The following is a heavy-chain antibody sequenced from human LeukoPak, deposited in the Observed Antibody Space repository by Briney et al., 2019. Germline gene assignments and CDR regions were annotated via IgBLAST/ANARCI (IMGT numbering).Heavy chain of an antibody. CDR1: GGSISSGGYS. V-gene: IGHV4-30-2*01. Sequence: SETLSLTCAVSGGSISSGGYSWSWIRQPPGKGLEWIGYIYHSGSTYYNPSLKSRVTISVDRSKNQFSLKLSSVTAADTAVYYCARNTFNWNSFDIWGHGTMVTVSS. D-gene: IGHD1-7*01. J-gene: IGHJ3*02. CDR2: IYHSGST. CDR3: ARNTFNWNSFDI.